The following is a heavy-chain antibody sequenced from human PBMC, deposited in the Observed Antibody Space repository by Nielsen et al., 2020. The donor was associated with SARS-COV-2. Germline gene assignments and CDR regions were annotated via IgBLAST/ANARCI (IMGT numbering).Heavy chain of an antibody. CDR1: GFIFSSYA. CDR3: AKDLSRDSATIFGVVIAPAFDY. CDR2: ISGSGGGT. V-gene: IGHV3-23*01. Sequence: GGSLRLSCVASGFIFSSYAMNWVRQAPGKGLEWVSTISGSGGGTYYADSVKGRFSISRDNSKNMLYLQMNSLRAEDTALYYCAKDLSRDSATIFGVVIAPAFDYWGQGTLVTVSS. J-gene: IGHJ4*02. D-gene: IGHD3-3*01.